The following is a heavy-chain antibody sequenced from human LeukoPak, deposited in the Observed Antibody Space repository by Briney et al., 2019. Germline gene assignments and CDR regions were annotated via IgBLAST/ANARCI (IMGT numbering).Heavy chain of an antibody. CDR2: ISYDGSKK. V-gene: IGHV3-30*14. Sequence: RSGGSLRLSCAASGFSFSTYAIHWVRQAPGKGLEWVAVISYDGSKKYYADSVKGRFTISRDNSKNTLYLQMNTLRAEDTAVYYCAKDLAAMVTYWGQGTLVTVSS. J-gene: IGHJ4*02. D-gene: IGHD5-18*01. CDR1: GFSFSTYA. CDR3: AKDLAAMVTY.